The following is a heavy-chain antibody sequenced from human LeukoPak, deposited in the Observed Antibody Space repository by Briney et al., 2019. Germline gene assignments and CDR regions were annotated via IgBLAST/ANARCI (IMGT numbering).Heavy chain of an antibody. CDR3: AKDDAWLRFGE. CDR1: GFTFRNHG. D-gene: IGHD5-12*01. V-gene: IGHV3-23*01. CDR2: ISPSGDIT. Sequence: GGSLRLSCAASGFTFRNHGMDWVRQAPGKGLEWVSGISPSGDITYYADSVKGRFTISGDNSKNTLYLEVISLAAEDTAVYYCAKDDAWLRFGEWSQGTLVTVSS. J-gene: IGHJ4*02.